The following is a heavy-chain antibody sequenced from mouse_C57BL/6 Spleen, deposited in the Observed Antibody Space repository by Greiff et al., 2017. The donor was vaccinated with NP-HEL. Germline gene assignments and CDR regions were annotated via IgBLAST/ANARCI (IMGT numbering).Heavy chain of an antibody. CDR3: ARSTGTETGSY. CDR2: IYPGSGST. CDR1: GYTFTSYW. J-gene: IGHJ2*01. V-gene: IGHV1-55*01. Sequence: QVQLQQPGAELVKPGASVKMSCKASGYTFTSYWITWVKQRPGQGLEWIGDIYPGSGSTNYNEKFKSKATLTVDTSSSTAYMKLSSLTSEDSAVYYCARSTGTETGSYWGQGTTLTVSS. D-gene: IGHD4-1*01.